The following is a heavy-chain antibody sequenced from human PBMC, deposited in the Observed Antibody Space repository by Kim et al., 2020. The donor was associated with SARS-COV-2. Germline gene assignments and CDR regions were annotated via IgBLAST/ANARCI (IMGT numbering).Heavy chain of an antibody. V-gene: IGHV1-8*01. D-gene: IGHD2-21*01. Sequence: ASVKVSCKASGYTFTSYDINWVRQATGQGLEWMGWMNPNSGNTGYAQKFQGRVTMTRNTSISTAYMELSSLRSEDTALYYCARGHLKSIVVVIAPRPYYYYMDVWGKGTTVTVS. CDR1: GYTFTSYD. CDR2: MNPNSGNT. CDR3: ARGHLKSIVVVIAPRPYYYYMDV. J-gene: IGHJ6*03.